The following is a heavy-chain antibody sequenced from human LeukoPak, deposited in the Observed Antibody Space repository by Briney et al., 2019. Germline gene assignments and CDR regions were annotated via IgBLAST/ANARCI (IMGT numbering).Heavy chain of an antibody. D-gene: IGHD3-3*01. Sequence: SGTLSLTCDVSGGSVTSTNWWTWVRQPPGKGLEWIGEVHLDGRTNYNPSLKSRLIMSVDLPENHISLRLTTVTAADTAVYYCAREGGFYRPLDYSGQGTLVTVSS. CDR2: VHLDGRT. CDR1: GGSVTSTNW. V-gene: IGHV4-4*02. J-gene: IGHJ4*02. CDR3: AREGGFYRPLDY.